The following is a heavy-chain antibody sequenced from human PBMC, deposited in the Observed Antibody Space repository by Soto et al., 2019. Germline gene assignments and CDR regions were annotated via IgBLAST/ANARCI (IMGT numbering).Heavy chain of an antibody. CDR3: ARDHSGIGYYVDWFDP. CDR2: INAGNGNT. V-gene: IGHV1-3*01. Sequence: ASVKVSCKASGYIFNSHAMHWVRQAPGQRLEWMGWINAGNGNTYYSQNFKDRVTFTRDTIATTVFMELTSLTSEDTAVYYCARDHSGIGYYVDWFDPWGQGTLVTVSS. CDR1: GYIFNSHA. J-gene: IGHJ5*02. D-gene: IGHD3-10*01.